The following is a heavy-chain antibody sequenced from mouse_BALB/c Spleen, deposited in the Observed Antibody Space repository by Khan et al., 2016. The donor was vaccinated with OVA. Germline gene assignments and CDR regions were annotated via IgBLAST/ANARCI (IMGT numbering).Heavy chain of an antibody. CDR1: GYSITSEFA. D-gene: IGHD2-4*01. Sequence: QLEESGPGLVKPSQSLSLTCTVTGYSITSEFAWNWIRQFPGNKLEWMGYISYSGNTRYNPSLTSLISITRDTSRNQFFLQLNSVTTEDTATYYCARKDYYDYDPFTYWGQGTLVTVSA. V-gene: IGHV3-2*02. J-gene: IGHJ3*01. CDR2: ISYSGNT. CDR3: ARKDYYDYDPFTY.